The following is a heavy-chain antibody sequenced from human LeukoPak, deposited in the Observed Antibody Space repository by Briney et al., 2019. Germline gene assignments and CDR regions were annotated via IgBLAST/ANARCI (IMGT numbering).Heavy chain of an antibody. CDR2: ISSSGSTI. Sequence: GGSLRLSCAASGFTFSSYEMNWVRQAPGKGLEWVSYISSSGSTIYYADSVKGRFTISRDNAKNSLYLQMNSLRAEDTAVYYCARDLPVSYGPSDYYGMDVWGQGTTVTVSS. D-gene: IGHD5-18*01. CDR1: GFTFSSYE. V-gene: IGHV3-48*03. J-gene: IGHJ6*02. CDR3: ARDLPVSYGPSDYYGMDV.